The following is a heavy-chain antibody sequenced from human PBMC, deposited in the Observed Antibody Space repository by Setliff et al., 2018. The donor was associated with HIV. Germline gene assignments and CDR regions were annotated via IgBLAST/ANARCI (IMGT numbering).Heavy chain of an antibody. Sequence: SETLSLTCAVSGGSISSDNWWTWVRQPPGKGLEWIGEIYHSEYTNYNASLKSRVSMSVDKSKNQFSLKLTSVTAADTAVYYCARGHCSGTDCYGVDYYGMDVWGQGTTVTVSS. CDR3: ARGHCSGTDCYGVDYYGMDV. CDR1: GGSISSDNW. CDR2: IYHSEYT. V-gene: IGHV4-4*02. D-gene: IGHD2-2*01. J-gene: IGHJ6*02.